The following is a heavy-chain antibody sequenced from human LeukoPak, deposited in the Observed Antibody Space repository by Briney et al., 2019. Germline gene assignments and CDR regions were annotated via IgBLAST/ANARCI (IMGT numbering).Heavy chain of an antibody. J-gene: IGHJ5*02. V-gene: IGHV4-39*07. Sequence: PSETLSLTCTVSGGSISSSSYYWGWIRQPPGKGLEWIGSIYYSGSTYYNPSLKSRVTTSVDTSKNQFSLKLSSVTAADTAVYYCARDREQQGNNWFDPWGQGTLVTVSS. D-gene: IGHD6-13*01. CDR3: ARDREQQGNNWFDP. CDR1: GGSISSSSYY. CDR2: IYYSGST.